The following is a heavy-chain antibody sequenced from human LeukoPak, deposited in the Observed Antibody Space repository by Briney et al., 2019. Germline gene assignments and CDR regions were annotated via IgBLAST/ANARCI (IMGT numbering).Heavy chain of an antibody. Sequence: GGSLRLSCAASGFAFSSYWMSWVRQAPGKGLEWVAAIKGDESEIYYVDSVKGRFTISRDNTKNSLFLQMSNLRAEDTAVFYCARDVYWGQGTLVTVSS. V-gene: IGHV3-7*04. CDR3: ARDVY. CDR1: GFAFSSYW. CDR2: IKGDESEI. J-gene: IGHJ4*02.